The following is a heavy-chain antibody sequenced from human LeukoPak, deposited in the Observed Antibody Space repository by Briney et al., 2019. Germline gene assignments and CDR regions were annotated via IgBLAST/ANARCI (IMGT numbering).Heavy chain of an antibody. CDR1: GFIFTDFW. V-gene: IGHV3-15*01. CDR2: IKSKSDGGTI. J-gene: IGHJ4*02. Sequence: PGGSLRLSYAGSGFIFTDFWMSWVRQAPGKGLEWVGRIKSKSDGGTIDYAAPVKGRITMSRDDSRKTLSLEMNNLKSEDTGVYYCTTDLDYWGQGTLVTVSS. CDR3: TTDLDY.